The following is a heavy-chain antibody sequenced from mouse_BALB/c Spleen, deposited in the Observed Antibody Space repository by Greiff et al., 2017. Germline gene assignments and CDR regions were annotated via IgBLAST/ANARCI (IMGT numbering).Heavy chain of an antibody. D-gene: IGHD3-1*01. CDR2: ISSGSSTI. CDR3: ARSPPRGLYAMDY. CDR1: GFTFSSFG. J-gene: IGHJ4*01. Sequence: EVHLVESGGGLVQPGGSRKLSCAASGFTFSSFGMHWVRQAPEKGLEWVAYISSGSSTIYYADTVKGRFTISRDNPKNTLFLQMTSLRSEDTAMYYCARSPPRGLYAMDYWGQGTSVTVSS. V-gene: IGHV5-17*02.